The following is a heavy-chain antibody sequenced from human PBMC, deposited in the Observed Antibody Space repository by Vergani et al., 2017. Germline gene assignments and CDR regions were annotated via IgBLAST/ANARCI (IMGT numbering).Heavy chain of an antibody. V-gene: IGHV4-59*11. Sequence: QVQLQESGPGLVKSSETLSLTCSVSFDSIRNLYCNWIRQPPGKGLEWIGSIHYSENTNYNPSLKTRVTISVDTSKNQFSLTLTSVTAADTAVYFCAGQRPGSGWSPGDFDDGGQGILVTVSS. D-gene: IGHD6-19*01. J-gene: IGHJ4*02. CDR2: IHYSENT. CDR1: FDSIRNLY. CDR3: AGQRPGSGWSPGDFDD.